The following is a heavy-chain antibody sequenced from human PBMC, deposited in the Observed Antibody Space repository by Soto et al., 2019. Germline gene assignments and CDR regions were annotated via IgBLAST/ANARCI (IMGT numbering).Heavy chain of an antibody. CDR2: IIPIFGTA. V-gene: IGHV1-69*12. J-gene: IGHJ5*02. CDR3: ARDDYANHWFDP. D-gene: IGHD3-16*01. Sequence: QVQLVQSGAEVKKPGSSVKVSCKASGGTFSSYAISWVRQVPGQGLEWMGGIIPIFGTANYAQKFQGRVTITAAESTSTAYMELSSLRSEDTAVYYCARDDYANHWFDPWGQGTLVTVSS. CDR1: GGTFSSYA.